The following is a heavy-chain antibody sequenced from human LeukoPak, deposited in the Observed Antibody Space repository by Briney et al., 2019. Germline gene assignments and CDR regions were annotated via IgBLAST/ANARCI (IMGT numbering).Heavy chain of an antibody. D-gene: IGHD5-18*01. Sequence: PGGSLRLSCAASGFTLSNYNMIWVRQAPGKGLECVSYITSSSSTIHYADSVKGRFTISRDNAKKSLYLQMNSLRAEDTAVYYCARVWDGYSGEDYWGQGTLVTVSS. CDR3: ARVWDGYSGEDY. V-gene: IGHV3-48*01. CDR1: GFTLSNYN. J-gene: IGHJ4*02. CDR2: ITSSSSTI.